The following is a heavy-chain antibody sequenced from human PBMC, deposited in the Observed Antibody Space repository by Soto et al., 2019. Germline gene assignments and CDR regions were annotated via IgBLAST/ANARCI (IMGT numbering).Heavy chain of an antibody. CDR1: GFTFSSYA. V-gene: IGHV3-23*01. CDR2: ISGSGGST. J-gene: IGHJ5*02. Sequence: GGSLRLSCAASGFTFSSYAMSWVRQAPGKGLEWVSAISGSGGSTYYADSVKGRFTISRDNSKNTLYLQMNSLRAEDTAVYYCAKDQRGFGDLNWFDPWGQGTLVTVSS. CDR3: AKDQRGFGDLNWFDP. D-gene: IGHD3-10*01.